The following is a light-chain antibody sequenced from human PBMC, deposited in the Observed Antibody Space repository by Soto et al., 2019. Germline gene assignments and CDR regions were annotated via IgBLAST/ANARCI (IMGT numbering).Light chain of an antibody. CDR1: SSDVGGYNY. V-gene: IGLV2-11*01. CDR2: DVS. Sequence: QSALTQPRSVSGSPGQSVTISCTGTSSDVGGYNYVSWYQQHPGKAPKLMIYDVSMRPSGVPDRFSGSKSGNTASLTISGLQAEDEADYYCCSYVGSYTLVFGGGTKLTVL. J-gene: IGLJ2*01. CDR3: CSYVGSYTLV.